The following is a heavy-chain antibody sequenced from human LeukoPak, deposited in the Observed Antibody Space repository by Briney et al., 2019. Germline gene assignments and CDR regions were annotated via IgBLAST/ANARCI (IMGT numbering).Heavy chain of an antibody. CDR3: ARIIVGTTEAYDY. D-gene: IGHD1-26*01. Sequence: GGSLRLSCAASGFTFSSYGMHWVRQAPGKGLEWVAFIRYDGSNKYYADSVKGRFTISRDISKNTLYLQMNSLRAEDTAVYYCARIIVGTTEAYDYWGQGTLVTVSS. V-gene: IGHV3-30*02. J-gene: IGHJ4*02. CDR1: GFTFSSYG. CDR2: IRYDGSNK.